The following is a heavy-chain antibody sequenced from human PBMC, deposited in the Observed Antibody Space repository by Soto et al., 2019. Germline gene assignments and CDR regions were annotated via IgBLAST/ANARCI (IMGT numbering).Heavy chain of an antibody. CDR2: VSHDGGNT. J-gene: IGHJ4*02. Sequence: VQLVESGGGVVQPGRSLRLYYAASGFTFSDYAMHWVRQAPGKGLEWVAVVSHDGGNTHYADSVKGRFTISRDSSKNTVSLEMTSLRAEDTAVYYCAKGGRQWLLTSDFNYWGQGALVTVSS. CDR3: AKGGRQWLLTSDFNY. CDR1: GFTFSDYA. V-gene: IGHV3-30*18. D-gene: IGHD6-19*01.